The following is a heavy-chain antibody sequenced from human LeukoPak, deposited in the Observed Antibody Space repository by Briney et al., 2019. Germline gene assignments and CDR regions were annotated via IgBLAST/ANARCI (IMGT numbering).Heavy chain of an antibody. J-gene: IGHJ4*02. D-gene: IGHD3-16*01. CDR2: IYHSGST. Sequence: SETLSLTCTVSGYSISSGYYWGWIRQPPGRGLEWIGSIYHSGSTYYNPSLKSRVTISVDTSKNQFSLKLSSVTAADTAVYYCARAGGAGVFDYWGQRTLVTVSS. CDR1: GYSISSGYY. V-gene: IGHV4-38-2*02. CDR3: ARAGGAGVFDY.